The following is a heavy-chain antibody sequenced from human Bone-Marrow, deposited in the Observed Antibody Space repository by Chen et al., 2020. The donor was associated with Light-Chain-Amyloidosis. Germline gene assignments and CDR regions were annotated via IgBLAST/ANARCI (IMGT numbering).Heavy chain of an antibody. J-gene: IGHJ6*02. Sequence: EVQLVESGGGLVKPGGSLRLSCAASGFTFSDYSMNWVRQAPGKGLEWVSSISGDSNDIYCADSVKGRLTISRDNAKNSVYLQMNSLRTEDTAVYYCAREPTTDPLYYYGMDVWGQGSTVTVSS. CDR2: ISGDSNDI. D-gene: IGHD1-1*01. V-gene: IGHV3-21*01. CDR1: GFTFSDYS. CDR3: AREPTTDPLYYYGMDV.